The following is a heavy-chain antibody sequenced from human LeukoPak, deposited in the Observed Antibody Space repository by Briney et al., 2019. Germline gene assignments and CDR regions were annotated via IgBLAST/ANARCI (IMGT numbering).Heavy chain of an antibody. Sequence: GGSLRLSCAASGFTFNDYGMSWVRQGPGKGLEWVSGVNWNGGTTGYADSVRGRFTISRDNAKNSLYLQMNSLRAEDTALYYCARDKHYYDSSNYVWGQGTLVTVSS. CDR3: ARDKHYYDSSNYV. D-gene: IGHD3-22*01. CDR1: GFTFNDYG. CDR2: VNWNGGTT. V-gene: IGHV3-20*04. J-gene: IGHJ4*02.